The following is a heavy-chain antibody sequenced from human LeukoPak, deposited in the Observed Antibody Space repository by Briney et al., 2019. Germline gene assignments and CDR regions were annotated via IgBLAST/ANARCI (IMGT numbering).Heavy chain of an antibody. J-gene: IGHJ4*02. Sequence: PSETLSLTCTVSGGSISSYYWSWIRQPPGKGLEWIGYIYYSGSTNYNPSLKSRVTISVDTSKNQFSLKLSSVTAADTAVYYCARELYYDSSGDFDYWGQGTLVTVSS. D-gene: IGHD3-22*01. CDR3: ARELYYDSSGDFDY. V-gene: IGHV4-59*12. CDR2: IYYSGST. CDR1: GGSISSYY.